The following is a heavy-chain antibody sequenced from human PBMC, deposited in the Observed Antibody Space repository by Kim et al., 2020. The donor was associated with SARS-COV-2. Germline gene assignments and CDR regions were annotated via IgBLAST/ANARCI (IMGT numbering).Heavy chain of an antibody. CDR3: ARFEGYGMDV. J-gene: IGHJ6*02. D-gene: IGHD3-9*01. Sequence: SYIAYADSAKGRFTISRDNAKSSLFLQMNSLRVEDTGVYYCARFEGYGMDVWGQGTTVTVSS. CDR2: SYI. V-gene: IGHV3-21*01.